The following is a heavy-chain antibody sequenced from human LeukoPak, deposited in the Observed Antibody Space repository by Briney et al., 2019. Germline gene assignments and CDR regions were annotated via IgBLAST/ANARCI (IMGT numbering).Heavy chain of an antibody. D-gene: IGHD3-22*01. Sequence: SETLSLTCSVSGGSISSRRYYWGWIRQPPGKGLEWIGSIYYSGSPYYNPSLKSRVTISVDTSKSQFSLKLSSVTAADTAVYYCARFFRYYDSSGIDYWGQGTLVTVSS. V-gene: IGHV4-39*01. CDR3: ARFFRYYDSSGIDY. J-gene: IGHJ4*02. CDR1: GGSISSRRYY. CDR2: IYYSGSP.